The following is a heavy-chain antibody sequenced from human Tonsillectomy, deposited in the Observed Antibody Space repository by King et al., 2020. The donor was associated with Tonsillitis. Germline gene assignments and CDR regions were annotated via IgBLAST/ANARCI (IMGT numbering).Heavy chain of an antibody. J-gene: IGHJ6*02. Sequence: VQLVESGGGLIQPGGSLRLSCAASGFTVSSNYMSWVRQAPGKGLEWVSVIYSGGSTYYADSVKGRFTISRDNSKNTLYLQMNSLRAEDTAVYYCATALYGSGSIYYYGIDVWGQGTPVTVSS. CDR1: GFTVSSNY. D-gene: IGHD3-10*01. CDR2: IYSGGST. V-gene: IGHV3-53*01. CDR3: ATALYGSGSIYYYGIDV.